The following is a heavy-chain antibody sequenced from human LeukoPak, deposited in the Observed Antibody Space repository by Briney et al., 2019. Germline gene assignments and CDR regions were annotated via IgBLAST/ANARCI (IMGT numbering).Heavy chain of an antibody. J-gene: IGHJ4*02. CDR1: GFTFSNYW. CDR2: IKQDESEK. D-gene: IGHD2-2*01. V-gene: IGHV3-7*01. Sequence: GGSLRLFCSASGFTFSNYWMSWVRQAPGKGLEWAANIKQDESEKYYVDSVKGRFTISRDNAKSSLYLQMNSLRAEDTAVYYCARALDSSSSRYQAFEEWGQGTLVTVSS. CDR3: ARALDSSSSRYQAFEE.